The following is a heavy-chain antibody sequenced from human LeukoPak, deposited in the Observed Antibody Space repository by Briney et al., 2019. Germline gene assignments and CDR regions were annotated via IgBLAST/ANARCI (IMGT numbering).Heavy chain of an antibody. J-gene: IGHJ4*02. CDR2: IKEDGSVK. CDR1: GFTFSSHW. CDR3: ARDSTWLLDY. Sequence: PGGSLRLSCTASGFTFSSHWMTWVRQPPGKGLEWVANIKEDGSVKYYVDSVKGRFTISRDNTKNALYLQMNSLRADDTAVYFCARDSTWLLDYWAQGTLITVSS. D-gene: IGHD6-19*01. V-gene: IGHV3-7*03.